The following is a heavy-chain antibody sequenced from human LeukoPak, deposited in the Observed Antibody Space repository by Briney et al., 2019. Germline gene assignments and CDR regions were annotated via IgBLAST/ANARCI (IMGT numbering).Heavy chain of an antibody. J-gene: IGHJ3*02. CDR2: IRSKANSYAT. V-gene: IGHV3-73*01. CDR1: GFTFSGSA. Sequence: GGSLRLSCAASGFTFSGSAMHWVRQASGKGLEWVGRIRSKANSYATAYAASVKGRFTISRDDSKNTAYLQMNSLKTEDTAVYYCTRRYDFWSGYIYGDAFDIWGQGTMVTVSS. CDR3: TRRYDFWSGYIYGDAFDI. D-gene: IGHD3-3*01.